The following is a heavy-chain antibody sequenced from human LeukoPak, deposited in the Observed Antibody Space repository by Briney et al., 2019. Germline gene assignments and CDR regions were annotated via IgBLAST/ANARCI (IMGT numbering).Heavy chain of an antibody. D-gene: IGHD3-22*01. CDR1: GFTFSSYE. CDR2: ISSSGSTI. V-gene: IGHV3-48*03. CDR3: ARSLYYYDSSGPLRY. J-gene: IGHJ4*02. Sequence: GGSLRLSCAASGFTFSSYEMNWVRQAPGKGREWVSYISSSGSTIYYADSVKGRFTISRDNAKNSLYLQMNSLRAEDTAVYYCARSLYYYDSSGPLRYWGQGTLVTVSS.